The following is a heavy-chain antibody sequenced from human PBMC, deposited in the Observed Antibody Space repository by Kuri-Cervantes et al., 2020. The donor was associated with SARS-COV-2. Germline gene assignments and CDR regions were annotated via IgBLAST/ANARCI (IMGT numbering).Heavy chain of an antibody. CDR2: IDWDDDK. D-gene: IGHD3-3*01. V-gene: IGHV2-70*11. Sequence: SGPTLVKPTQTLTLTCTFSGFSLSTSGMCVSWIRQPPGKALEWLARIDWDDDKYYSTSLKTRLTISKDTSKNQVVPTMTNMDPVGTATYYCARGSGSTFDAFDIWGQGTMVTVSS. J-gene: IGHJ3*02. CDR3: ARGSGSTFDAFDI. CDR1: GFSLSTSGMC.